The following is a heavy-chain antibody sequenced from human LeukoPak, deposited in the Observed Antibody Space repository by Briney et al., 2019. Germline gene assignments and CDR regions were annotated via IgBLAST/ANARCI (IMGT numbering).Heavy chain of an antibody. CDR3: AKDITMARGVPW. CDR1: GFTFSSYA. D-gene: IGHD3-10*01. J-gene: IGHJ4*02. CDR2: ISGSGGST. Sequence: GGSLRLSCAASGFTFSSYAMSWVRQAPGKGLEWVSAISGSGGSTYYAGSVKGRFTISRDNSKNTLYLQMNSLRAEDTAVYYCAKDITMARGVPWWGQGTLVTVSS. V-gene: IGHV3-23*01.